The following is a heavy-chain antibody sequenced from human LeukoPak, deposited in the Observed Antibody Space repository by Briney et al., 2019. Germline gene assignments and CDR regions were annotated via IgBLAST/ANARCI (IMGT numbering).Heavy chain of an antibody. CDR2: ISSSSSYI. Sequence: GGSLRLSCAASGFTFSGYSMNWVRQAPGKGLEWVSSISSSSSYIYYADSVKGRFTISRDNAKNSLSLQMNTLRAEDTAVYYCARGITAFGVPGATYYFDYWGQGTLVTVSS. CDR1: GFTFSGYS. CDR3: ARGITAFGVPGATYYFDY. V-gene: IGHV3-21*04. J-gene: IGHJ4*02. D-gene: IGHD3-3*01.